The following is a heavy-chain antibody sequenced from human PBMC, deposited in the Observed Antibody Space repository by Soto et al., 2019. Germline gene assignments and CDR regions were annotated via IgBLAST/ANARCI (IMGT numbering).Heavy chain of an antibody. D-gene: IGHD3-22*01. Sequence: GGSLRLSCSASGFTFSSYAMHWVRQAPGKGLEYVSAISSNGGSTYYADSVKGRFTISRDNSKNTLYLQMSSLRAEDTAVYYCVKDHVRSEDRHYYDSSGYYVRYYFDYWGQGTLVTVSS. J-gene: IGHJ4*02. CDR1: GFTFSSYA. V-gene: IGHV3-64D*08. CDR2: ISSNGGST. CDR3: VKDHVRSEDRHYYDSSGYYVRYYFDY.